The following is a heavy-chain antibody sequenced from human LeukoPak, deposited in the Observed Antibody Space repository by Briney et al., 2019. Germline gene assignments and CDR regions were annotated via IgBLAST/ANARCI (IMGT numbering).Heavy chain of an antibody. CDR2: IYHSGST. CDR1: GGPISSGGDS. D-gene: IGHD3-16*01. CDR3: AREGEYYFDY. Sequence: PSQTLSLTCAVSGGPISSGGDSWSWIRQPPGKGLEWIGYIYHSGSTYYNPSLKSRVTISVDRSKNQFSLKLSSVTAADTAVYYCAREGEYYFDYWGQGTLVTVSS. J-gene: IGHJ4*02. V-gene: IGHV4-30-2*01.